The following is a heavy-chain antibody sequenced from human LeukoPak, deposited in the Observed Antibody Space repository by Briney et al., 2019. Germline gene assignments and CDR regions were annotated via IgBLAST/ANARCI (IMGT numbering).Heavy chain of an antibody. Sequence: SETLSLTCAVSGGSISSYYWSWIRQPPGKGLEWIGYIYYSGSTNYNPSLKSRVTISVDTSKNQFSLKLSSVTAADTAVYYCARGAPCSGGSCYSDWFDPWGQGTLVTVSS. CDR1: GGSISSYY. D-gene: IGHD2-15*01. V-gene: IGHV4-59*01. CDR2: IYYSGST. CDR3: ARGAPCSGGSCYSDWFDP. J-gene: IGHJ5*02.